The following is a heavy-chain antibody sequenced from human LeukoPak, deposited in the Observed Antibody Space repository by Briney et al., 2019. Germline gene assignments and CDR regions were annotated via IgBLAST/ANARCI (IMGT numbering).Heavy chain of an antibody. CDR1: GYTFTGYY. D-gene: IGHD3-22*01. J-gene: IGHJ4*02. CDR3: ARSYYYDSSGYYRRTDY. Sequence: ASVKVSCKASGYTFTGYYMHWVRQAPGQGLEWMGWINPNSGGTNYAQKFQGRVTMTRDTSISTAYMELSRLRSDDTAVYYCARSYYYDSSGYYRRTDYWGQGTLVTVSS. V-gene: IGHV1-2*02. CDR2: INPNSGGT.